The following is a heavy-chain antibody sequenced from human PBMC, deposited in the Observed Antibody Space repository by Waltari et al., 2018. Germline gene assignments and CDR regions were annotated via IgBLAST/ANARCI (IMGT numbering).Heavy chain of an antibody. J-gene: IGHJ4*01. D-gene: IGHD5-12*01. V-gene: IGHV1-2*02. Sequence: QVQLMQSGAEVKKPGASVKVSCQTSGFTFTSYHMHWVRQAPGQGLEWMGWINCNNGDRGYAQKFRGRVTWTRETSLSTIYMEMNRLTSDDTAVYYCAREDIVATKVFDDWGHGTLVTVSS. CDR1: GFTFTSYH. CDR2: INCNNGDR. CDR3: AREDIVATKVFDD.